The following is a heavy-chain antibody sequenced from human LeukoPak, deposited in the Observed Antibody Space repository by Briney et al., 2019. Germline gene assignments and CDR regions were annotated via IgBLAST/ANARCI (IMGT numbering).Heavy chain of an antibody. J-gene: IGHJ2*01. CDR2: MNPNSGNT. D-gene: IGHD3-10*01. CDR3: AIISTWYFDF. Sequence: ASVKVSCKASGYTFTSYYINCVRQAPGQGLEWMGWMNPNSGNTGYAQKFQGRVTMTRNTSISTAYMELSSLRSEDTAVYYCAIISTWYFDFWGRGNLVTVSS. CDR1: GYTFTSYY. V-gene: IGHV1-8*01.